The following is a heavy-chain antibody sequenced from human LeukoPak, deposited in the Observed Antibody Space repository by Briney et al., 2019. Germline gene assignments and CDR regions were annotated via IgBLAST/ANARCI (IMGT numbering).Heavy chain of an antibody. J-gene: IGHJ3*02. Sequence: PAETLSLTCTVSGGSMRSYYGRWMRQPAGKGGEGSGRMYTRGSTNYNPSLKRRVTISVDTCKNKFSLKMSYVDAADTAVYYCARHVSLRFLEWLLPKSDAFDIWGQGTMVTVSS. D-gene: IGHD3-3*01. V-gene: IGHV4-4*07. CDR2: MYTRGST. CDR1: GGSMRSYY. CDR3: ARHVSLRFLEWLLPKSDAFDI.